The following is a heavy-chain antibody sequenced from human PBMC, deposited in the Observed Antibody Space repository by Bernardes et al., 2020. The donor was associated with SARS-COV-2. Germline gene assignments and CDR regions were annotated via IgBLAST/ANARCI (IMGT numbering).Heavy chain of an antibody. Sequence: GGHLRRFCAVSGFDLVKHWMSWLPPAPGKGREWGGNIKKGGSEKYYRDAVEGRFTISRDNAKNSLYLQMNSLRAEDTAVYYCAREVVRLKSRFDPWGQGTLVTVSP. V-gene: IGHV3-7*01. CDR2: IKKGGSEK. D-gene: IGHD2-15*01. CDR3: AREVVRLKSRFDP. J-gene: IGHJ5*02. CDR1: GFDLVKHW.